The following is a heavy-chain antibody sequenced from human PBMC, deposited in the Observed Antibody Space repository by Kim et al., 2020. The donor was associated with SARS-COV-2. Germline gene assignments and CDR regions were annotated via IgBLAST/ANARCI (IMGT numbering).Heavy chain of an antibody. Sequence: ADFLTCRFAISRDNAKNTLCLQMNSLRAEDTAVYYCARKDCSGGSCAFDPWGQGTLVTVSS. D-gene: IGHD2-15*01. V-gene: IGHV3-74*01. J-gene: IGHJ5*02. CDR3: ARKDCSGGSCAFDP.